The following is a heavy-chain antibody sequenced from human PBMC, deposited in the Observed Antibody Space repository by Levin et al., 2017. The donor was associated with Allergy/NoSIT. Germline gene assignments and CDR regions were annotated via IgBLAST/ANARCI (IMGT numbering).Heavy chain of an antibody. CDR1: GGSISGSEW. CDR3: ARYCFTNGCYGAFDS. D-gene: IGHD2-2*01. Sequence: SETLSLTCAVSGGSISGSEWWSWVRQPPGEGLEWIGEISHSGRTNYNPSLTSRVTISVERAKNNFSLNLSSVTAADTAVYYCARYCFTNGCYGAFDSWGQGALVTVSS. J-gene: IGHJ4*02. CDR2: ISHSGRT. V-gene: IGHV4-4*02.